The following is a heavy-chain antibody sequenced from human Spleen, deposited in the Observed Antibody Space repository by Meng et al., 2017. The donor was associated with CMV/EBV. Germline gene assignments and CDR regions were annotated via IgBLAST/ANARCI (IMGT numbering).Heavy chain of an antibody. CDR2: ISSGSDYI. CDR3: ARERDSGGYDY. Sequence: GGSLRLSCAAFGFTFSTYSLNWVRQAPGKGLEWVSSISSGSDYIYNAYSVKGRFTISRDNAKNSLFLQMNSLRAEDTAVYYCARERDSGGYDYWGQGTLVTVSS. CDR1: GFTFSTYS. D-gene: IGHD1-26*01. J-gene: IGHJ4*02. V-gene: IGHV3-21*01.